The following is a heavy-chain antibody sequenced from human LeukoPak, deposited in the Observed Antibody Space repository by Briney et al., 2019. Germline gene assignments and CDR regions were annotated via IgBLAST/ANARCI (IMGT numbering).Heavy chain of an antibody. Sequence: SETLSLTCTVSGGSISRGDYYWSWIRQPPGKGREWIGYIYESGSTYYNPSLKSRVAISLDTSKNQYSLQLISVTAADTAVYYCARTHGIVGATFFGYWGQGTLVTVSS. CDR3: ARTHGIVGATFFGY. V-gene: IGHV4-30-4*08. J-gene: IGHJ4*02. CDR1: GGSISRGDYY. CDR2: IYESGST. D-gene: IGHD1-26*01.